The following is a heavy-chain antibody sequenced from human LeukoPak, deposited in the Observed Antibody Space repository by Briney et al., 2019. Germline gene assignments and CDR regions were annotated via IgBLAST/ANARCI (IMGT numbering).Heavy chain of an antibody. V-gene: IGHV3-48*01. Sequence: GGSLRLSCAVSGFTFSTYSMNWVRQAPGKGLEWISFIRHDSSDIYYADSVKGRFTISRDNARDSLYLQMNSLRAEDTAVYYCARSVWSGYYATDYWGQGTLVTVSS. CDR3: ARSVWSGYYATDY. CDR1: GFTFSTYS. J-gene: IGHJ4*02. D-gene: IGHD3-3*01. CDR2: IRHDSSDI.